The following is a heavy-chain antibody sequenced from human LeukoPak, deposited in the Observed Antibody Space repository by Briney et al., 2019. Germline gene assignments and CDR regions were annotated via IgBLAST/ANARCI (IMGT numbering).Heavy chain of an antibody. CDR2: FDPEDGET. Sequence: HWXXXXPGKXLXWMGCFDPEDGETIYAQKFQGRVTMTEDTSTDTAYMELSSLRSEDTAVYYCATDLSSGWYLGYWGQGTLVTVSS. D-gene: IGHD6-19*01. J-gene: IGHJ4*02. CDR3: ATDLSSGWYLGY. V-gene: IGHV1-24*01.